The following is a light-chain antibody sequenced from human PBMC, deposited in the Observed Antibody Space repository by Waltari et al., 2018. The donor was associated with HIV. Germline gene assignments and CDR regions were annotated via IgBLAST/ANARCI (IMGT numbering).Light chain of an antibody. J-gene: IGLJ3*02. V-gene: IGLV2-14*01. CDR3: SSYTSSSPNWV. CDR2: DVS. CDR1: SSDVGGYNY. Sequence: QSALTQPASVSGSPGQSITISCTGTSSDVGGYNYVSWYQQHPGKAPKLMIYDVSKRPSGFSNRFSGSKSGNTASLTISGLQAEDEADYYCSSYTSSSPNWVFGGGTKLTVL.